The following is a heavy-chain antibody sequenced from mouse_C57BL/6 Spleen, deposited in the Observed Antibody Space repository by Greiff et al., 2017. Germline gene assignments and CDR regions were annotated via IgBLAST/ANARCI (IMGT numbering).Heavy chain of an antibody. V-gene: IGHV14-4*01. Sequence: VQLQQSGAELVRPGASVKLSCTASGFNIKDDYMHWVKQRPEQGLEWIGWIDPENGDTEYASKFQGKATITADTSSNTAYLQLSSLTSEDTAVYYCTTSRWCAYWGQGTLVTVSA. CDR2: IDPENGDT. CDR1: GFNIKDDY. CDR3: TTSRWCAY. J-gene: IGHJ3*01.